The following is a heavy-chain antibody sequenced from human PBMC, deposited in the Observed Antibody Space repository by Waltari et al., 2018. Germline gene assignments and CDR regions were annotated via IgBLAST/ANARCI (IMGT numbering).Heavy chain of an antibody. CDR3: SRGGTDFWTGGEERYYFDY. J-gene: IGHJ4*02. D-gene: IGHD3-3*01. CDR2: NRYSGRTI. Sequence: EVQLVEPGGDLVQPGGSLTLACAASGFTFTTYDFIWFRQAPGKVMAWVSYNRYSGRTIYYAHSATCRFTISRDNATNSLFLQMDKLRAEDTAIYYCSRGGTDFWTGGEERYYFDYWGRGIMVTVSS. V-gene: IGHV3-48*03. CDR1: GFTFTTYD.